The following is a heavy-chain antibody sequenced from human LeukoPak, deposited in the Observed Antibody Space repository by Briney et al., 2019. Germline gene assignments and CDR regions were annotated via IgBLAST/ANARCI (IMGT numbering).Heavy chain of an antibody. Sequence: SETLSLTCTVSGGSISSYYWSWIRQPAGKGLEWIGRIYTSGSTNYNPSLKSRVTMSVDTSKNQFSLKLSSVTAADTAVHYCASGHLLEWLSPHYYYMDVWGKGTTVTVSS. CDR2: IYTSGST. J-gene: IGHJ6*03. D-gene: IGHD3-3*01. CDR1: GGSISSYY. CDR3: ASGHLLEWLSPHYYYMDV. V-gene: IGHV4-4*07.